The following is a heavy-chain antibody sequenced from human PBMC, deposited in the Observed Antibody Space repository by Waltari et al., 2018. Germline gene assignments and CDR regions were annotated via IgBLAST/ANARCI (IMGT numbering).Heavy chain of an antibody. CDR1: GFTFSSYA. J-gene: IGHJ4*02. V-gene: IGHV3-23*01. D-gene: IGHD6-6*01. CDR3: AKGSRTSRPYYFDY. CDR2: ITGSGDDT. Sequence: EVQLLESGGALVQPGGSLRLSCAASGFTFSSYAMRWVRQAPGKGRGWVSAITGSGDDTYHADSVKGRFTISRDNSRDTLYLQMNSLRAEDTAIFYCAKGSRTSRPYYFDYWGQGTLVTVSS.